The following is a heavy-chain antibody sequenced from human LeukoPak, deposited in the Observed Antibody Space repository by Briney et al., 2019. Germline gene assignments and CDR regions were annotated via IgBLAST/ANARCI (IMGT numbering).Heavy chain of an antibody. CDR2: IYTSGST. Sequence: KPSETLSLTCTVSGGSISSYYWSWIRQPAGKGLEWIGRIYTSGSTNYNPSLKSRVTMSVDTSKNQFSLKLSSVTAADTAVYYCARDPGYSSSWDTTIYFDYWGQGTLVTVSS. CDR1: GGSISSYY. J-gene: IGHJ4*02. V-gene: IGHV4-4*07. D-gene: IGHD6-13*01. CDR3: ARDPGYSSSWDTTIYFDY.